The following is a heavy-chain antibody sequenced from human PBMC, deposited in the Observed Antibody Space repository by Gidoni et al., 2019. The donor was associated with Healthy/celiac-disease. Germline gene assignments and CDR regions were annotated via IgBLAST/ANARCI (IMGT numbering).Heavy chain of an antibody. CDR1: GFTFSSYW. CDR3: ARGSLRQWLVRGSTPFDY. Sequence: EVQLVESGGGLVQPGGSLRLSCAASGFTFSSYWMHWVRQAPGKGLVWVSRINSDGSSTSYADSVKGRFTISRDNAKNTLYLQMNSLRAEDTVVYYCARGSLRQWLVRGSTPFDYWGQGTLVTVSS. D-gene: IGHD6-19*01. V-gene: IGHV3-74*01. CDR2: INSDGSST. J-gene: IGHJ4*02.